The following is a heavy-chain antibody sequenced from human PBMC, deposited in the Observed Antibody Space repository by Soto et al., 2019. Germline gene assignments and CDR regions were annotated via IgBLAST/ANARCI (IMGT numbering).Heavy chain of an antibody. V-gene: IGHV4-61*05. CDR1: SGSISSTIYS. Sequence: SETLSLTCAVSSGSISSTIYSWDWIRQPPGKGLEWIGYIYYSGSTNYNPSLKSRVTISVDTSKNQFSLKLSSVTAADTAVYYCARVWGGAFDIWGQGTMVTVS. CDR3: ARVWGGAFDI. CDR2: IYYSGST. J-gene: IGHJ3*02. D-gene: IGHD3-10*01.